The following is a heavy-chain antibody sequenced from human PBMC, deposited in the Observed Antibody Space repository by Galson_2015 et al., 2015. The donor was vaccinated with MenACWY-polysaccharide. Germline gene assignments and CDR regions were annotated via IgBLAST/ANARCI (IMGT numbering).Heavy chain of an antibody. CDR2: IKQDGSER. Sequence: SLRLSCAASEFTFSSFWMAWVRQAPGKGLEWVANIKQDGSERYYVDSVQGRFTISRDNAENSLFLQMNSLRAEDTAVYYCARVRLRDVGRYFDCWGQGTLVTVSS. V-gene: IGHV3-7*01. D-gene: IGHD1-26*01. CDR1: EFTFSSFW. J-gene: IGHJ4*02. CDR3: ARVRLRDVGRYFDC.